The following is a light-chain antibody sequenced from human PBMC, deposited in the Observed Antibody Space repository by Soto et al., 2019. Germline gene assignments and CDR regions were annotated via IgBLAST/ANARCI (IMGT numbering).Light chain of an antibody. CDR2: GAS. V-gene: IGKV3-15*01. CDR1: QSVSTN. J-gene: IGKJ3*01. CDR3: QQYNNWPPFT. Sequence: EIVMTQSPVTLSVSPGERATLSCRASQSVSTNLAWYQQKPGQAPRLLIYGASTRATVIPARFSGSGSGTEFTLIISSLQSEDFAVYYCQQYNNWPPFTFGPGTKVDIK.